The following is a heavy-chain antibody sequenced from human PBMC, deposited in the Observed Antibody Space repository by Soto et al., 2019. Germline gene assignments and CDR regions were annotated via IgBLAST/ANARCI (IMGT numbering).Heavy chain of an antibody. D-gene: IGHD3-3*01. Sequence: QVQLVESGGGVVQPGRSLRLSCAASGFTFSSYGMHWVRQAPGKGLEWVAVISYDGSNKYYADYVKGRFTISRDNSKNKLYMQMNSLRAEDTAVYYWAKDVLRFLEWLAFYGMDVWGQGTTVTVSS. J-gene: IGHJ6*02. CDR2: ISYDGSNK. V-gene: IGHV3-30*18. CDR1: GFTFSSYG. CDR3: AKDVLRFLEWLAFYGMDV.